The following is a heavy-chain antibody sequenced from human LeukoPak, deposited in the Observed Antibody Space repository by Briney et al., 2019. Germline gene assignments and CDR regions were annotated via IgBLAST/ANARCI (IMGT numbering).Heavy chain of an antibody. D-gene: IGHD1-1*01. CDR1: GFTFSSYN. CDR2: ISSGGSFM. J-gene: IGHJ4*02. CDR3: ARDPVPNWNDVVYFDY. V-gene: IGHV3-21*01. Sequence: PGGSLRLSCAASGFTFSSYNMNWVHQAPGKGLEWVSSISSGGSFMYYADSVKGRFTISRDNAKNSLYLQMNSLRAEDTAVYYCARDPVPNWNDVVYFDYWGQGTLVTVSS.